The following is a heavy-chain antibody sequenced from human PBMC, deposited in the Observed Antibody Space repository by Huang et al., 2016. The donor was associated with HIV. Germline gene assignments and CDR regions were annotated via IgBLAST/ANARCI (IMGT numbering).Heavy chain of an antibody. D-gene: IGHD3-22*01. J-gene: IGHJ4*02. Sequence: EVQLVESAGGLVQPGGSLRLSCAASGFSISSYWMHWVRQAPGKGLVWVSRINSEGSSTSYEDSVKGRFTISRDNANNTLYLQMNSLRAEDTAVYYCARDPRIQSWLNFFDYWGQGTLVSVSS. CDR1: GFSISSYW. V-gene: IGHV3-74*01. CDR3: ARDPRIQSWLNFFDY. CDR2: INSEGSST.